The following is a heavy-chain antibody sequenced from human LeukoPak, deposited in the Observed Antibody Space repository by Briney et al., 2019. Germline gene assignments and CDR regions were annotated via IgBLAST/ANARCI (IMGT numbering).Heavy chain of an antibody. D-gene: IGHD4-23*01. Sequence: ASVKVSCKASGYTFTSYDINWVRQAPGQGLEWMGWISAYNGNTNYAQKLQGRVTMTTDTSTSTAYVELRSLRSDDTAVYYCARDRSPFYGGNSDFDYWGQGTLVTVSS. V-gene: IGHV1-18*01. CDR3: ARDRSPFYGGNSDFDY. CDR1: GYTFTSYD. J-gene: IGHJ4*02. CDR2: ISAYNGNT.